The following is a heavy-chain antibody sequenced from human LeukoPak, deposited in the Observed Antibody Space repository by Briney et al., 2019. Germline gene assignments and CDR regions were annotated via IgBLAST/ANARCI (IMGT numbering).Heavy chain of an antibody. CDR3: ASELYYDSSGYYPY. Sequence: RASVKVSFKASGGTFISYAISWVRQAPGQGLEWMGGIIPIFGTANYAQKFQGRVTITADESTSTAYMELSSLRSEDTAVYYCASELYYDSSGYYPYWGQGTLVTVSS. CDR1: GGTFISYA. D-gene: IGHD3-22*01. J-gene: IGHJ4*02. V-gene: IGHV1-69*13. CDR2: IIPIFGTA.